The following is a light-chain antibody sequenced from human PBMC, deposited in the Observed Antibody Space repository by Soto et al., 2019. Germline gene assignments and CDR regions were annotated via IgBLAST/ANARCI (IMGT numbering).Light chain of an antibody. Sequence: DIQMTQSPSSQSAVVGDRVTITCRASQNIGKYLNWYQQKPGKAPNLLIYAASSLQIGVPPRFSGSGSGTDFTLTISSLQPEDFATYYCEQSYATPYTFGQGTKLEIK. J-gene: IGKJ2*01. CDR1: QNIGKY. V-gene: IGKV1-39*01. CDR3: EQSYATPYT. CDR2: AAS.